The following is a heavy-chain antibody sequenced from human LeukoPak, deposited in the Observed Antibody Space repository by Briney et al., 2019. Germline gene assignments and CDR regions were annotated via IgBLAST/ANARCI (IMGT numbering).Heavy chain of an antibody. D-gene: IGHD3-10*01. Sequence: GGSLRLPCAASGFTVSSNYMSWVRQVPGKGLEWVSVIYSGGSTYYADSVKGRFTISRDNSKNTLYLQMNSLRPEDTAVYYCANTGYYFDYWGQGTLVTVSS. CDR3: ANTGYYFDY. V-gene: IGHV3-53*01. CDR1: GFTVSSNY. J-gene: IGHJ4*02. CDR2: IYSGGST.